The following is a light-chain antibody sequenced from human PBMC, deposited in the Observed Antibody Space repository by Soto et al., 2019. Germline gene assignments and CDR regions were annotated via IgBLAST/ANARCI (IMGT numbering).Light chain of an antibody. Sequence: DIVMTQSPLSLPVTPGEAASISCRSSQSLLHKNGNNYFNWFQQRPGQSPRRLIYKVSNRDSGVPDRFSGSGSGTVFTLKISRVEAEDVGVYYCMQGTHWPITFGQGTRLEIK. CDR3: MQGTHWPIT. CDR1: QSLLHKNGNNY. V-gene: IGKV2-30*02. J-gene: IGKJ5*01. CDR2: KVS.